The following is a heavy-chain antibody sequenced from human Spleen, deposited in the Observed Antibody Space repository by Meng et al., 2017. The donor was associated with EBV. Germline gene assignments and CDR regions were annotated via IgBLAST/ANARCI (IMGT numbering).Heavy chain of an antibody. CDR3: ARGSGGYDPFDY. CDR2: INAGNGTT. CDR1: GYTLTSYA. V-gene: IGHV1-3*01. Sequence: HGQLGQSGAEVKKPGASVKLSCKASGYTLTSYAMHWVRQAPGQRLEWMGWINAGNGTTKYSQKFQGRVTITRDTSASTAYMELSSLRSEDTAVYYCARGSGGYDPFDYWGQGTLVTVSS. D-gene: IGHD5-12*01. J-gene: IGHJ4*02.